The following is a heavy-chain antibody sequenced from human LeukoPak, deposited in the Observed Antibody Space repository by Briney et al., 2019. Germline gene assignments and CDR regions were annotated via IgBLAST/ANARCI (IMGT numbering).Heavy chain of an antibody. V-gene: IGHV4-59*11. Sequence: SETLSLTCTVSSVSIRSHFWSWLRQPPGKGLEWIGYIYDSGYTKYSPSLKSRVTISIDTSKNQFSLKLNSVTAADAAVYYCARTIESRPYYFDYWGQGTLVTVSS. CDR2: IYDSGYT. D-gene: IGHD6-6*01. J-gene: IGHJ4*02. CDR3: ARTIESRPYYFDY. CDR1: SVSIRSHF.